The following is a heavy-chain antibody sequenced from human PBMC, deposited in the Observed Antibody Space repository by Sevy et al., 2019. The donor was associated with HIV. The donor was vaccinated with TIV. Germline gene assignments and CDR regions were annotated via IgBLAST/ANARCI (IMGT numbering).Heavy chain of an antibody. J-gene: IGHJ3*02. V-gene: IGHV1-2*06. CDR3: VGEDNNAPRTLLSFDI. D-gene: IGHD1-20*01. Sequence: ASVKVSCKTTGYIFSDYNMHWVRQAPGQGLEWMALINPNSGVTIYAQKFRGGVSLTRDTSISTAYMELSALTSDDTAVYYCVGEDNNAPRTLLSFDIWGQGTVVTVSS. CDR2: INPNSGVT. CDR1: GYIFSDYN.